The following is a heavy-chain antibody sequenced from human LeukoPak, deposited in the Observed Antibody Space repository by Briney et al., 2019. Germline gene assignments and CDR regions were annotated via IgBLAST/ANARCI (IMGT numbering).Heavy chain of an antibody. J-gene: IGHJ4*02. D-gene: IGHD5-24*01. CDR1: GFTFRDYW. CDR2: IKQDGSEE. CDR3: ARWLELMRNFDW. Sequence: GRTLRLSCVGSGFTFRDYWMSWVRQAPGKGLEWVANIKQDGSEEDYVDALKGRFTISRDNAKNSLYLQMNSLRAEDTAVYYCARWLELMRNFDWWGQGTLVTVSS. V-gene: IGHV3-7*01.